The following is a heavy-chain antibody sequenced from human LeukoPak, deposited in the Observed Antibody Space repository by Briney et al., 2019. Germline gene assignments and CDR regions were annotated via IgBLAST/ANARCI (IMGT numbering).Heavy chain of an antibody. CDR2: ISSSSSYR. CDR3: MSYAGRSDDY. J-gene: IGHJ4*02. CDR1: GFTFSRYS. D-gene: IGHD3-16*01. V-gene: IGHV3-21*01. Sequence: GGSLRLSCAASGFTFSRYSMNWVRQAAGEGLEWVSSISSSSSYRYYADSVKGRFTISRDNAKNSLHLQMNSPRAEDTAVYYCMSYAGRSDDYWGQGTLVTVSS.